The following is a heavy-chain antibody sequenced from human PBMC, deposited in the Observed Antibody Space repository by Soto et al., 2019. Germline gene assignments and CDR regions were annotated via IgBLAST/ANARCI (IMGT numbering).Heavy chain of an antibody. CDR1: GRSFSSYY. V-gene: IGHV4-4*07. J-gene: IGHJ6*04. CDR2: IYTSGST. D-gene: IGHD3-22*01. CDR3: ARSYYYDDSPYGMDV. Sequence: LSLACTVSGRSFSSYYWSWIRQPAGKGLEWIGRIYTSGSTNYNPSLKSRVTMSVDTSKNQFSLNLRSVTAADTGSYYCARSYYYDDSPYGMDVWGEVTTVTVSS.